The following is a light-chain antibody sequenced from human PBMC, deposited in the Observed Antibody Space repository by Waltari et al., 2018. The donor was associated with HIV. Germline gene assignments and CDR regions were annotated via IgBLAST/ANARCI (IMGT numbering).Light chain of an antibody. V-gene: IGLV1-40*01. Sequence: QSVLTQPPSVSGAPGQRVTISCPGSSSNIGAGYDVHWYQHLPGTAPKLLIYGNSNRPSWVPDRFSGSKSGTSASLAITGLQAEDESDYYCQSYDSSLSVVVFGGGTKLTVL. CDR2: GNS. J-gene: IGLJ2*01. CDR1: SSNIGAGYD. CDR3: QSYDSSLSVVV.